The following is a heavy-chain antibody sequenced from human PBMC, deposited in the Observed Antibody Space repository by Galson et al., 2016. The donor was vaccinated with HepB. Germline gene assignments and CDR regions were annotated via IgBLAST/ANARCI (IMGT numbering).Heavy chain of an antibody. V-gene: IGHV4-61*02. J-gene: IGHJ3*02. Sequence: TLSLTCSVSGDSISSGTYYWSWIRQPAGRGLEWIGRVYSSGSTNYHPSLKSRTTISVDTSKNQFSLRLSSVTAADTALYYCARDTYYFWDGFTSYALDIWGQGRMVTVSS. D-gene: IGHD3-3*01. CDR1: GDSISSGTYY. CDR2: VYSSGST. CDR3: ARDTYYFWDGFTSYALDI.